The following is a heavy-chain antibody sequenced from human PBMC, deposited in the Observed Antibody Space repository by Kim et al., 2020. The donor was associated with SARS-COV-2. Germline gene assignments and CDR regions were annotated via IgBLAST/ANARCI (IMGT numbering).Heavy chain of an antibody. D-gene: IGHD6-19*01. V-gene: IGHV1-69*13. CDR1: GGTFSSYA. Sequence: SVKVSCKASGGTFSSYAISWVRQAPGQGLEWMGGIIPIFGTANYAQKFQGRVTITADESTSTAYMELSSLRSEDTAVYYCARERMTAVAGRFSTYWYFDLWGRCTLVTVSS. CDR2: IIPIFGTA. J-gene: IGHJ2*01. CDR3: ARERMTAVAGRFSTYWYFDL.